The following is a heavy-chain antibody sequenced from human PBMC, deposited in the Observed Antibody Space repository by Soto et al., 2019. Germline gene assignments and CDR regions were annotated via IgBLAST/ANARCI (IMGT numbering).Heavy chain of an antibody. CDR2: IYYSGST. CDR1: GGSNISYY. D-gene: IGHD3-22*01. J-gene: IGHJ4*02. Sequence: SETMSLTCTVAGGSNISYYWSWIRQPPGKGLEWIGDIYYSGSTNYNPSLKSRVTISVDTSKNQFSVKLSSVTAADTAVYYCARSYYYDTGAYWAYWGQGTPVTVSS. CDR3: ARSYYYDTGAYWAY. V-gene: IGHV4-59*01.